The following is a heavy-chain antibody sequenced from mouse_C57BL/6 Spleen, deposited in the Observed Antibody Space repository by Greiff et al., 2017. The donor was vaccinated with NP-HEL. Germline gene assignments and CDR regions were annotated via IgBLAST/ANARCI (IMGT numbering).Heavy chain of an antibody. Sequence: VKLMESGPGLVAPSQSLSITCTVSGFSLTSYGVDWVRQPPRKGLEWLGVIWGGGSTNYNSALMSRLSISKDNSKSQVFLKMNSLQTDDTAMYYCAKHYGSSYDYYAMDYWGQGTSVTVSS. D-gene: IGHD1-1*01. J-gene: IGHJ4*01. CDR3: AKHYGSSYDYYAMDY. CDR2: IWGGGST. CDR1: GFSLTSYG. V-gene: IGHV2-9*01.